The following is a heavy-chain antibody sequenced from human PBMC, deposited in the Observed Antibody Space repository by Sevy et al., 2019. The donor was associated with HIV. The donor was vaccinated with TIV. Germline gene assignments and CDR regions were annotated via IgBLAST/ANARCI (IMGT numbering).Heavy chain of an antibody. D-gene: IGHD6-6*01. J-gene: IGHJ4*02. CDR3: ARGYRSSYYFDY. Sequence: SETLSLTCTVSGGSISRYYLSWIRQPPGKGLEWIGYIDYSGSANYNPSLKSRVTMSVDTSKIQFSLKLSSVTAADTAVYYCARGYRSSYYFDYWGQGALVTVSS. CDR2: IDYSGSA. V-gene: IGHV4-59*01. CDR1: GGSISRYY.